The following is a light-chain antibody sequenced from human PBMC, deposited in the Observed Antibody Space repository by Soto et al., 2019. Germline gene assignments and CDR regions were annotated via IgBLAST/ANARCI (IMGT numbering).Light chain of an antibody. CDR1: QGLSSY. Sequence: AIRMTQSPSSFSASTGDRVTITCRARQGLSSYLAWYQQKPGKDPKLLIYAASTLQSGVPSRFSGSGSWTDFTLTISCLQSEDFATYYGQQYYSYPHTCGQGTKVEIK. CDR3: QQYYSYPHT. CDR2: AAS. V-gene: IGKV1-8*01. J-gene: IGKJ1*01.